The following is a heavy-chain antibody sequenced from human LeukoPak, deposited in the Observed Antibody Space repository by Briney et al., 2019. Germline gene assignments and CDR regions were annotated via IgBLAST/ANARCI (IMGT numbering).Heavy chain of an antibody. Sequence: PSQTLSLTCTLSGGSISSGGYYWSWIRQHPGQGLEWIGYIHYTESTYYNPSLQSRVTISVDTSKDQFSLKLSSVPAADTAVYYCARGGSSWFDAFDIWGQGTVVTVSS. D-gene: IGHD6-13*01. CDR2: IHYTEST. CDR1: GGSISSGGYY. V-gene: IGHV4-31*03. J-gene: IGHJ3*02. CDR3: ARGGSSWFDAFDI.